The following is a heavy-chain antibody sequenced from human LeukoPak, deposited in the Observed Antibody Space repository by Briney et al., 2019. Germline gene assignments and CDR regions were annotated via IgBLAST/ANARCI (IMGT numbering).Heavy chain of an antibody. CDR2: ISSSGNTI. V-gene: IGHV3-11*01. Sequence: GGSLRLSCAASGFTFSDYYVTWIRQAPGKGLEWISYISSSGNTIVYADSVKGRFTVSRDYSRNSVYLQMNSLRAEDSAVYYCARIRFNFRGGIDYWGQGTLVSVSS. CDR1: GFTFSDYY. CDR3: ARIRFNFRGGIDY. D-gene: IGHD3-16*01. J-gene: IGHJ4*02.